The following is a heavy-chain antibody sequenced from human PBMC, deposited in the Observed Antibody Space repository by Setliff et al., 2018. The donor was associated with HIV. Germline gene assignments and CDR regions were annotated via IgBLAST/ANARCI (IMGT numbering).Heavy chain of an antibody. CDR3: AVRTAVTVIVVYYFDY. J-gene: IGHJ4*02. D-gene: IGHD3-22*01. V-gene: IGHV4-30-2*01. CDR2: IFHSGRI. CDR1: GGSISSGGYS. Sequence: SETLSLTCAVSGGSISSGGYSWTWIRQPPGKGLEWIAYIFHSGRIYYNPTLKSRVTMSVDRSKNRFSLRLTSVTAADTAVYYCAVRTAVTVIVVYYFDYWGPGTLVTVSS.